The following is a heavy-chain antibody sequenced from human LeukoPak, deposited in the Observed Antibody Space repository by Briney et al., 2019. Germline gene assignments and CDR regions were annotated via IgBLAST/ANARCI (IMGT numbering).Heavy chain of an antibody. CDR1: GASISSSY. CDR2: IYNSGST. D-gene: IGHD1-26*01. Sequence: SETLSLTCTVSGASISSSYWYWIRQPPGKGPEWIGYIYNSGSTNYNPSLKSRVTISGDSSKNQFSLKLTSVTAADTAVYYCARGEGVGAPDWFDPWGQGTLVTVSS. CDR3: ARGEGVGAPDWFDP. J-gene: IGHJ5*02. V-gene: IGHV4-59*01.